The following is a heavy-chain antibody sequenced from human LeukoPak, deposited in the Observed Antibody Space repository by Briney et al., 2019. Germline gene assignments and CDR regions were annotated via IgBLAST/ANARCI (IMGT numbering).Heavy chain of an antibody. D-gene: IGHD2-15*01. Sequence: PGGSLRLSCAASGFTFSSYSMNWVRQAPGKGLEWVSSISSSSSYIYYADSVKGRFTISRDNAKNSLYLQMNSLRAEDTALYYCAKVPYCSGGSCYVYFDYWGQGTLVTVSS. CDR3: AKVPYCSGGSCYVYFDY. CDR2: ISSSSSYI. CDR1: GFTFSSYS. J-gene: IGHJ4*02. V-gene: IGHV3-21*04.